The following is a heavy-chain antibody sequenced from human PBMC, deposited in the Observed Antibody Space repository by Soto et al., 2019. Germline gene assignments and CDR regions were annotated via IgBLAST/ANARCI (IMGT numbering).Heavy chain of an antibody. V-gene: IGHV1-69*13. CDR1: GGTFSSYA. CDR3: AREYCSGGSCYSSFDY. J-gene: IGHJ4*02. D-gene: IGHD2-15*01. CDR2: IIPIFGTA. Sequence: SVKVSCKASGGTFSSYAISWVRQAPGQGLEWMGGIIPIFGTANYAQKFQGRVTITADESTSTAYMELSSLRSEDTAVYYCAREYCSGGSCYSSFDYWGQGTLATVSS.